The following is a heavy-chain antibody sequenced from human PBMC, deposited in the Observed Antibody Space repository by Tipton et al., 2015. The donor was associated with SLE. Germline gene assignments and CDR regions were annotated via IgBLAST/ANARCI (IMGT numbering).Heavy chain of an antibody. V-gene: IGHV5-10-1*01. J-gene: IGHJ4*02. Sequence: SPSFQGHVTISADKSISTAYLQWSSLKASDTAMYYCARLLGGLTAYYFDYWGQRTLVTVSS. CDR3: ARLLGGLTAYYFDY. D-gene: IGHD1-26*01.